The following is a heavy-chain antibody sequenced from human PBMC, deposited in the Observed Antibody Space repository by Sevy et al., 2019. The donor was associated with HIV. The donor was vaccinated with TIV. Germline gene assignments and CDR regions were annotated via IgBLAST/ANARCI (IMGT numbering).Heavy chain of an antibody. D-gene: IGHD3-22*01. J-gene: IGHJ1*01. Sequence: SGPTLVKLTQTLTLTCTFSGFSLSTTGAGVGWIRQPPGKALEWLALIYWNDDQRYSPSLQSRLAITTDTSKNQVSLITTNMDPVDTATYYCAHRGGVNYDDSDGYYTRAEFFHDWGQGTLVTVSS. CDR2: IYWNDDQ. CDR1: GFSLSTTGAG. CDR3: AHRGGVNYDDSDGYYTRAEFFHD. V-gene: IGHV2-5*01.